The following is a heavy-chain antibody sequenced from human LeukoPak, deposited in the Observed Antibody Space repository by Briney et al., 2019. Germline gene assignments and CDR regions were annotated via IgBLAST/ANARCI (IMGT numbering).Heavy chain of an antibody. Sequence: SETLSLTCTVSSGSISSSSYYWGWIRQPPGKGLEWIGSIYYSGSTYYNPSLKSRVTISVDTSKNQFSLKLSSVTAADTAVYYCARDTDPTVTTLLSGMDVWGQGTTVTASS. V-gene: IGHV4-39*07. CDR2: IYYSGST. J-gene: IGHJ6*02. D-gene: IGHD4-17*01. CDR1: SGSISSSSYY. CDR3: ARDTDPTVTTLLSGMDV.